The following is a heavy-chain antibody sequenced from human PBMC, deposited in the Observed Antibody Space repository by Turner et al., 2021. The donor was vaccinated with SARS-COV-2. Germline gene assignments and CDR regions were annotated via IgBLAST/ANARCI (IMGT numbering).Heavy chain of an antibody. Sequence: QVQLQQLGAGLLKPSETLSLTCAVYGGSFSGYYWSFIRQPPGKGLEWIGEINHSGNTNYNPSLQSRVITSVDTSKNHFSLKLTSVTAADTAVYYCARGRDDYIWGSPTPTYYFDYWGQGTLVTVSS. V-gene: IGHV4-34*01. CDR2: INHSGNT. D-gene: IGHD3-16*01. J-gene: IGHJ4*02. CDR3: ARGRDDYIWGSPTPTYYFDY. CDR1: GGSFSGYY.